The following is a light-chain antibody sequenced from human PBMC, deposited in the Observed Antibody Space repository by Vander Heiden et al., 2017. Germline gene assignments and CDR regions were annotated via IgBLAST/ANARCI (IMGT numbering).Light chain of an antibody. CDR3: QQSYSTQTT. CDR1: QSISSH. CDR2: AAS. Sequence: MTPSPSSLSASVGDRVTITCRASQSISSHLNWYQQKPGKAPKRLIYAASSLQRGVPSRFSGSGSGTEFTLTISSLQPEDFATYYCQQSYSTQTTFGPGTKVEIK. V-gene: IGKV1-39*01. J-gene: IGKJ3*01.